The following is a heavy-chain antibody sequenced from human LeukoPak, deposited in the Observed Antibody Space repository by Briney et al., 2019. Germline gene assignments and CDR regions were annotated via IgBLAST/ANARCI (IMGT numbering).Heavy chain of an antibody. J-gene: IGHJ4*02. Sequence: SGTLSLTCAVSGGSISSGGYSWSWIRQPPGKGLEWIGYIYHSGSTYYNPSLKSRVTISVDRSKNQFSLKLSSVTAADTAVYYCAGDNGYGLDYWGQGTLVTVSS. CDR2: IYHSGST. CDR1: GGSISSGGYS. CDR3: AGDNGYGLDY. D-gene: IGHD3-10*01. V-gene: IGHV4-30-2*01.